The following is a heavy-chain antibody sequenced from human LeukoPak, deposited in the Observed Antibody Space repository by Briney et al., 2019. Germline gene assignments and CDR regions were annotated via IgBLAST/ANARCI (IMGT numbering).Heavy chain of an antibody. D-gene: IGHD6-13*01. CDR1: GFTLSSYA. V-gene: IGHV3-23*01. J-gene: IGHJ4*02. CDR3: SKGSAPAGTSDIDF. CDR2: ISGSGSST. Sequence: HTGGSLRLSCAASGFTLSSYAMSWVRQAPGKGLEGVSAISGSGSSTYYADSVKGRFTISRDNSKNRMYLQMNSPRAEDTAVYYCSKGSAPAGTSDIDFWGQGTLVTVSS.